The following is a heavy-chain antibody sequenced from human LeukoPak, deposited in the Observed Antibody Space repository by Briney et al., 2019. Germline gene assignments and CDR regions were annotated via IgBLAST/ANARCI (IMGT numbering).Heavy chain of an antibody. CDR2: INSDGSIT. Sequence: PGGSLRLSCAASGFTFSRNWMHWARQAPGKGLVWVSRINSDGSITNYADSVKGRFTISGDNAKNTLYLQMSSLRAEDTAVYYCAKIDAYWGQGTLVTVSS. CDR3: AKIDAY. V-gene: IGHV3-74*01. J-gene: IGHJ4*02. CDR1: GFTFSRNW.